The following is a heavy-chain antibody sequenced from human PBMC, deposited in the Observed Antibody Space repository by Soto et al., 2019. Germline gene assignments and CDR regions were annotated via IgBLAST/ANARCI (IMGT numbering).Heavy chain of an antibody. Sequence: QVQLVESGGGVVQPGRSLRLSCAASGFTFSSYGMHWVRQAPGKGLERVAVISYDGSNKYYADSVKGRFTISRDNSKNTLYLQMNSLRAEDTAVYYCAKDPPRYNWNYLGYYYYGMDVWGQGTTVTVSS. CDR1: GFTFSSYG. D-gene: IGHD1-7*01. CDR2: ISYDGSNK. V-gene: IGHV3-30*18. J-gene: IGHJ6*02. CDR3: AKDPPRYNWNYLGYYYYGMDV.